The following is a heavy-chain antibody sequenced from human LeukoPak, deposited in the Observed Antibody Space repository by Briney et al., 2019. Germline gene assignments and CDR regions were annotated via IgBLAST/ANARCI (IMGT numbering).Heavy chain of an antibody. CDR3: AKDASGYSYGSWYFDL. CDR1: GFTFSSYA. D-gene: IGHD5-18*01. Sequence: PGGSLRLSCAASGFTFSSYAMNWVRQAPGKGLEWVSGISGSGGGTYYTDSVKGRFTISRDNSKNTLYLQMNSLRADDTAVYSCAKDASGYSYGSWYFDLWGRGTLVTVSS. V-gene: IGHV3-23*01. J-gene: IGHJ2*01. CDR2: ISGSGGGT.